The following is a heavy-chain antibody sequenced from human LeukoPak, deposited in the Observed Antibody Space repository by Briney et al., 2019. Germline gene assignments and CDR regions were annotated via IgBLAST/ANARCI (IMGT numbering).Heavy chain of an antibody. CDR2: INPNSGGT. V-gene: IGHV1-2*02. CDR3: ARAYDNNDYFDY. Sequence: GASVRVSCKASGYTFTGYYMHWVRQAPGQGLEWMGWINPNSGGTSYEQKFQGRVTMTRDTSISTAYMELTRLRFDDTAVYYCARAYDNNDYFDYWGQGTLVTVSS. D-gene: IGHD3-22*01. J-gene: IGHJ4*02. CDR1: GYTFTGYY.